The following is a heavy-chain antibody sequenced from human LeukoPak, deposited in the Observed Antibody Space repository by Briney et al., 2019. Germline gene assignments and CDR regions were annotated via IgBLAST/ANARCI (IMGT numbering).Heavy chain of an antibody. Sequence: GGSLRLSCAASGFTFSSNAMSWVRQAPGKGLEWVSAISGSGGSTYYADSVKGRFTISRDNSKNTLYLQMNSLRAEDTAVYYCARDPAGIAVAGNYWGQGTLVTVSS. V-gene: IGHV3-23*01. J-gene: IGHJ4*02. CDR2: ISGSGGST. D-gene: IGHD6-19*01. CDR1: GFTFSSNA. CDR3: ARDPAGIAVAGNY.